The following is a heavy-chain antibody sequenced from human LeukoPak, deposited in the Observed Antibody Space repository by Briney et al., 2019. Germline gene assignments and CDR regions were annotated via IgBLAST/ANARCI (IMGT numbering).Heavy chain of an antibody. CDR1: GFTFSSYW. CDR3: ARMGYDGSGYRSY. J-gene: IGHJ4*02. Sequence: PGGSLRLSCAASGFTFSSYWMHWVRQAPGKGLVWISRINRDGSSTNYADSVKGRFTISRDNAQNTLYLLMSSLSAEDTAVYYCARMGYDGSGYRSYWGQGTLVTVSS. CDR2: INRDGSST. D-gene: IGHD3-22*01. V-gene: IGHV3-74*01.